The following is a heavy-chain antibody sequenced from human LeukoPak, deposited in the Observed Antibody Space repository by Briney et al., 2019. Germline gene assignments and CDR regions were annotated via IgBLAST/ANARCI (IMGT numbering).Heavy chain of an antibody. CDR2: ISFDGTTK. V-gene: IGHV3-30*18. D-gene: IGHD1-26*01. CDR3: AKGTRYSGSPSDY. CDR1: GFTVSTNY. J-gene: IGHJ4*02. Sequence: AGGSLRLSCAASGFTVSTNYMSWVRQAPGQGLEWVALISFDGTTKYYADSVKGRFTISRDNSKNTVSLQMSGLSAEDTAVYYCAKGTRYSGSPSDYWGQGTLVTVSS.